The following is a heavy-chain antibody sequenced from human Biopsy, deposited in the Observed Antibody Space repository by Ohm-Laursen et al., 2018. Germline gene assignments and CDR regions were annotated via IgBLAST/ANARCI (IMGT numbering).Heavy chain of an antibody. CDR3: ATSLPSHWGSAALEN. CDR2: IYYSGST. CDR1: GGSITSYY. Sequence: SETLSLTCIVSGGSITSYYRSWIRRPPGKRLEWIGYIYYSGSTNYNPSLKSRVTISEDRSKNQFSLKLKCVTAADTAVYYCATSLPSHWGSAALENWGQGILVTVSS. D-gene: IGHD6-6*01. V-gene: IGHV4-59*12. J-gene: IGHJ4*02.